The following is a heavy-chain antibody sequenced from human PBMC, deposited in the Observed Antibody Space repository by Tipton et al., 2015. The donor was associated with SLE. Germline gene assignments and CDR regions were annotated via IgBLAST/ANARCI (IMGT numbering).Heavy chain of an antibody. D-gene: IGHD2/OR15-2a*01. J-gene: IGHJ3*02. CDR2: IYYSGST. Sequence: TLSLTCTVSGGSISSSSYYWGWIRQPPGKGLEWIGYIYYSGSTNYNPSLKSRVTISVDASKDQLSLRLNSVTAADTAVYYCARSNITEPGAFDIWGQGTMVTVSS. CDR3: ARSNITEPGAFDI. V-gene: IGHV4-61*05. CDR1: GGSISSSSYY.